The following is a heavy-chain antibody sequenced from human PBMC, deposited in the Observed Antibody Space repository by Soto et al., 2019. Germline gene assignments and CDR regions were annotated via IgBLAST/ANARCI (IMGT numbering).Heavy chain of an antibody. CDR3: ARHQGEQSAFDI. Sequence: PGESLKISCEASGYSFTFYWIAWVRQLPGKGLEWMGIIYPDDSDTRYSPSFQGQVTISADESITTAFLQWSSLKASDTGMYYCARHQGEQSAFDIWGQGTIVTVS. D-gene: IGHD3-16*01. J-gene: IGHJ3*02. CDR1: GYSFTFYW. CDR2: IYPDDSDT. V-gene: IGHV5-51*01.